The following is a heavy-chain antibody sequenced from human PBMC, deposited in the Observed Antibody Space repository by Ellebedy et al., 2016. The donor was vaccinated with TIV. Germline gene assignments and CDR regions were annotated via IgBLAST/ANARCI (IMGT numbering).Heavy chain of an antibody. CDR1: GSSVIRNGHY. CDR2: LYYSGST. J-gene: IGHJ3*02. CDR3: ATSAAIDAFDI. Sequence: SETLSLXXSVSGSSVIRNGHYCTWIRQPPGKGLEWIGGLYYSGSTWYNPSLKSRVTISVDTSKNLFSLRLRSVTAADTAVYYCATSAAIDAFDIWGQGTMVTVSS. V-gene: IGHV4-39*02. D-gene: IGHD6-25*01.